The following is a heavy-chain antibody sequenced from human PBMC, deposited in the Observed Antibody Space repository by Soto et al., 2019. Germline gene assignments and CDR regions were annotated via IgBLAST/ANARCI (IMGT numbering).Heavy chain of an antibody. CDR3: ARSPYSSGWYDAFDI. Sequence: PGESLKISCKGSGYSFTSYWIGWVRPMPGKGLEWMGIIYPGDSDTRYSPSFQGQVTISADKSISTAYLQWSSLKASDTAMYYWARSPYSSGWYDAFDIWGQGTMVTVSS. J-gene: IGHJ3*02. D-gene: IGHD6-19*01. V-gene: IGHV5-51*01. CDR1: GYSFTSYW. CDR2: IYPGDSDT.